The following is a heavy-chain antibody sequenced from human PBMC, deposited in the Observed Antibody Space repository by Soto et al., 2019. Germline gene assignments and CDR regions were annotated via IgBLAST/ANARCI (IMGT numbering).Heavy chain of an antibody. D-gene: IGHD6-13*01. CDR1: GYSFTSYW. Sequence: GESLKISCKGSGYSFTSYWIGWVRQMPGKGLEWMGIIYPGDSDTRYSPSFQGQVTISADKSISTAYLQWSSLKASDTAMYYCARTAAAGPVGNYYGMDVWGQGTTVTVSS. CDR3: ARTAAAGPVGNYYGMDV. CDR2: IYPGDSDT. V-gene: IGHV5-51*01. J-gene: IGHJ6*02.